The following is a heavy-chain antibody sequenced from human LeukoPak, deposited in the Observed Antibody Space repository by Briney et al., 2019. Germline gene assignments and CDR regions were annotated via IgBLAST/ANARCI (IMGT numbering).Heavy chain of an antibody. CDR2: INSDGSST. CDR3: ARGGDYHAFDI. V-gene: IGHV3-74*01. CDR1: RFTFSAYG. J-gene: IGHJ3*02. D-gene: IGHD4-17*01. Sequence: GGSLRLSCAASRFTFSAYGMHWVRQAPGKGLEWVSRINSDGSSTIYADSVKGRFTISRDNAKNTLYLQMNSLRAEDTAVYYCARGGDYHAFDIWGQGTMVTVSS.